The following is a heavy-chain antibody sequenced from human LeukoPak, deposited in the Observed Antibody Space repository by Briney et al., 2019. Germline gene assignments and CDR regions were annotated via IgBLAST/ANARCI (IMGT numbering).Heavy chain of an antibody. CDR3: ARARFGDYDFDY. CDR1: GGSISSGSYY. CDR2: IYTSGST. J-gene: IGHJ4*02. Sequence: SETLSLTCTVSGGSISSGSYYWSWIRQPAGKGLEWIGRIYTSGSTNYNPSLKSRVTISVDTSKNQFSLKLSSVTAADTAVYYCARARFGDYDFDYWGQGTLVTVSS. D-gene: IGHD4-17*01. V-gene: IGHV4-61*02.